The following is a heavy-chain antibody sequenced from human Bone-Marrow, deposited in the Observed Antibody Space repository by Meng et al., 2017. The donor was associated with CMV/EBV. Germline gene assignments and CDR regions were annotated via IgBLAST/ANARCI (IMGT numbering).Heavy chain of an antibody. Sequence: SGYTFTSYYMHWVRQAPGQGLEWMGIINPSGGSTSYAQKFQGRVTMTRDTSTNTVYMELSSLRSEDTAVYYCARITKSTVTYWYFDLWGRGTLVTVSS. CDR1: GYTFTSYY. CDR3: ARITKSTVTYWYFDL. D-gene: IGHD4-17*01. CDR2: INPSGGST. V-gene: IGHV1-46*01. J-gene: IGHJ2*01.